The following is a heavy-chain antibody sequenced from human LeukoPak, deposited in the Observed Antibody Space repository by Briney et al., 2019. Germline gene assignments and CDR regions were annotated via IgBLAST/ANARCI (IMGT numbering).Heavy chain of an antibody. J-gene: IGHJ4*02. CDR1: GFTFSSYA. V-gene: IGHV3-23*01. D-gene: IGHD1-1*01. Sequence: PGGSLRLSCAASGFTFSSYAMSWVRQAPGKGLEWVPAISGSGGSTYYADSVKGRFTISRDNSKNTLYLQMNSLRAEDTAVYYCAKDPPAGTQTTFDYWGQGTLVTVSA. CDR2: ISGSGGST. CDR3: AKDPPAGTQTTFDY.